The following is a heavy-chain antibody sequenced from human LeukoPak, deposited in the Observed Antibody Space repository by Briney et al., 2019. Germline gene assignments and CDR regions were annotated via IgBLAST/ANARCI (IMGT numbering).Heavy chain of an antibody. D-gene: IGHD6-13*01. Sequence: GGSLRLSCAASGFTFSSYSMNWVRQAPGKGLEWVSSISSSSSYIYYADSVKGRFTISRDNSKNTLYLQMNSLRAEDTAVYYCAKDRYEQQLLVSGNWFDPWGQGTLVTVSS. V-gene: IGHV3-21*01. J-gene: IGHJ5*02. CDR2: ISSSSSYI. CDR3: AKDRYEQQLLVSGNWFDP. CDR1: GFTFSSYS.